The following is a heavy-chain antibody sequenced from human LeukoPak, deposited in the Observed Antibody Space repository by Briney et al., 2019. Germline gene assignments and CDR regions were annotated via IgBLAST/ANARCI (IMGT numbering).Heavy chain of an antibody. Sequence: HPGGSLGLSCAASGFTFDDYAMHWVRQAPGKGLEWVSLISWDGGSTYYADSVKGRFTISRDNSKNSLYLQMNSLRAEDTALYYCAEGGDSSGWLTIDYWGQGTLVTVSS. D-gene: IGHD6-19*01. V-gene: IGHV3-43D*03. CDR1: GFTFDDYA. J-gene: IGHJ4*02. CDR3: AEGGDSSGWLTIDY. CDR2: ISWDGGST.